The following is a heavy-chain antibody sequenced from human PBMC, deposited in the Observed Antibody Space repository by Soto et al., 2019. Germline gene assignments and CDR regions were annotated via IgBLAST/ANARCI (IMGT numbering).Heavy chain of an antibody. CDR1: GFTFSSYG. D-gene: IGHD5-12*01. Sequence: QVQLVESGGGVVQPGNSLRLSCAASGFTFSSYGMHWVRQAPGKGLEWVAVIWYDGSNKYYADSVKGRFTISRDNSKNTLYLQMNSLRAEDTAVYYCARDLGWLQLIGGMGYWGQGTLVTVSS. CDR3: ARDLGWLQLIGGMGY. V-gene: IGHV3-33*01. J-gene: IGHJ4*02. CDR2: IWYDGSNK.